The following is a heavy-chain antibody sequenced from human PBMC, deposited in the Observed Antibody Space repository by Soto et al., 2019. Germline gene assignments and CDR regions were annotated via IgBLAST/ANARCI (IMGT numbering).Heavy chain of an antibody. CDR1: GGSLDRTNYY. V-gene: IGHV4-30-4*01. CDR2: IYYTWTT. Sequence: PSETLSLTCSVSGGSLDRTNYYWTWIRQLQGKRPEWIGNIYYTWTTFYNPSLKRRLTISMDTSRNQFSLQLTSVSAADTAVYFCAGDQGYRGFFTASHYDYHMDVWGQGTTVTVSS. CDR3: AGDQGYRGFFTASHYDYHMDV. D-gene: IGHD5-12*01. J-gene: IGHJ6*01.